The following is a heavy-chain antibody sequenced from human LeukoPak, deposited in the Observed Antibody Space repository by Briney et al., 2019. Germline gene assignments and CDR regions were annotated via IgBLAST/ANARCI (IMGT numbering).Heavy chain of an antibody. CDR1: GFTFSSYW. Sequence: GGSLRLSCAASGFTFSSYWMSWVRQAPGKGLELVANINQDGSEKYYVDSVKGRFTISRDNAKNSLYLQMNSLRDEDTAVYYCARDSSRVTTVKYWGQGTLVTVPS. CDR3: ARDSSRVTTVKY. D-gene: IGHD4-17*01. V-gene: IGHV3-7*01. J-gene: IGHJ4*02. CDR2: INQDGSEK.